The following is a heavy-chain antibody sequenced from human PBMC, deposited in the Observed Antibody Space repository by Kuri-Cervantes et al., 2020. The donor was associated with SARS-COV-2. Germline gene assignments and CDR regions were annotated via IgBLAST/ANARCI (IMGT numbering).Heavy chain of an antibody. CDR1: GGTFSSYA. J-gene: IGHJ6*02. CDR2: IIPIFGTA. D-gene: IGHD2-2*02. V-gene: IGHV1-69*05. Sequence: SVKVSCKASGGTFSSYAISWVRQAPGQGLEWMGGIIPIFGTANYAQKFQGRVTITRDTSASTAYMELSSLRSEDTAVYYCARDTYCSSTSCYRGGMDVWGQGTTVTVSS. CDR3: ARDTYCSSTSCYRGGMDV.